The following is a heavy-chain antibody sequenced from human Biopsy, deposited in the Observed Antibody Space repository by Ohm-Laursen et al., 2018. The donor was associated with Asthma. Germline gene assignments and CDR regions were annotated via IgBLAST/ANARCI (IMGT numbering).Heavy chain of an antibody. D-gene: IGHD2-2*01. CDR3: ARKAGSCISRTCYSLDF. Sequence: GASVKVSYKSLGGTFNTYVIGWVRQAPGQGLEWMGGINSVFGTTTYPQKFQDRVTITADDSMSTVYMELSSLRSEDTAVYYCARKAGSCISRTCYSLDFWGQGTLVTVSS. CDR2: INSVFGTT. V-gene: IGHV1-69*13. CDR1: GGTFNTYV. J-gene: IGHJ4*02.